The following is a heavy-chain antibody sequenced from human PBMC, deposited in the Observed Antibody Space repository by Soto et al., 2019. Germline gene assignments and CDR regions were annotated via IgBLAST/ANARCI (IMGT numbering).Heavy chain of an antibody. CDR2: MAYDGSNE. J-gene: IGHJ6*02. CDR3: AKNTVGLSRYYYYGMDV. Sequence: GGSLRLSCAASGFTFSSFGIHWVRQAPGKGLEWVAVMAYDGSNEYYADSVRGRFTISRDNAKSTVYLQMNSLRPEDTAVYYCAKNTVGLSRYYYYGMDVWGQGTTVTVSS. CDR1: GFTFSSFG. V-gene: IGHV3-30*18. D-gene: IGHD5-12*01.